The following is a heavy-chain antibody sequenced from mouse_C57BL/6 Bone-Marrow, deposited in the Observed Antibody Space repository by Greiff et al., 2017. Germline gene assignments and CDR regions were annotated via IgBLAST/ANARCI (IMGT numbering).Heavy chain of an antibody. CDR2: ISSGSSTI. CDR3: ASTPWFAY. V-gene: IGHV5-17*01. Sequence: EVKLMESGGGLVKPGGSLKLSCAASGFTFSDYGMHWVRQAPEKGLEWVAYISSGSSTIYYADTVKGRFTISRDNAKNTLFLQMTSLRSEDTAMYYCASTPWFAYWGKGTLVTVSA. CDR1: GFTFSDYG. J-gene: IGHJ3*01.